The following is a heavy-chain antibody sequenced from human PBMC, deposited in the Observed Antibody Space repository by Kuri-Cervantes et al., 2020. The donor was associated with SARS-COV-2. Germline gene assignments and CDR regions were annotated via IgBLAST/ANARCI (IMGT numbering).Heavy chain of an antibody. CDR2: IKQDGSEK. D-gene: IGHD5-12*01. Sequence: ETLSLTCAASGFTFSNTWVTWVRQAPGKGLEWVANIKQDGSEKYYVDSVKGRFTISRDNAKNSLYLQMNSLRAEDTAVYYCAGEGRGYAYFDYWGQGTLVTVSS. CDR1: GFTFSNTW. CDR3: AGEGRGYAYFDY. V-gene: IGHV3-7*01. J-gene: IGHJ4*02.